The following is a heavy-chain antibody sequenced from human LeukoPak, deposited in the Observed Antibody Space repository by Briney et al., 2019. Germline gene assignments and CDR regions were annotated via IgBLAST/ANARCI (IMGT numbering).Heavy chain of an antibody. J-gene: IGHJ3*02. Sequence: GGSLRLSCAASGFTFSSYAMSWVRQAPGKGLEWVSSISSSSSYIYYADSVKGRFTISRDNSKNTLYLQMNSLRAEDTAVYYCARDRRGFDIWGQGTMVTVSS. CDR1: GFTFSSYA. D-gene: IGHD3-10*01. CDR3: ARDRRGFDI. CDR2: ISSSSSYI. V-gene: IGHV3-21*01.